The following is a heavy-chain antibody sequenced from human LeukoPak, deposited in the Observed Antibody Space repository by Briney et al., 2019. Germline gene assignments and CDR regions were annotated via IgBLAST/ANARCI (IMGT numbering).Heavy chain of an antibody. CDR3: ARDNGYNWAGYDY. J-gene: IGHJ4*02. CDR1: GFTFSTSG. CDR2: IYNDGSRI. D-gene: IGHD5-24*01. V-gene: IGHV3-33*08. Sequence: GGSLRLSCTSSGFTFSTSGMHRVRQAPGKGLEWVAFIYNDGSRIYIADSVKGRFTISRDNSRNTLYVHMSSLRVEDTAVYYCARDNGYNWAGYDYWGQGTLVTVSS.